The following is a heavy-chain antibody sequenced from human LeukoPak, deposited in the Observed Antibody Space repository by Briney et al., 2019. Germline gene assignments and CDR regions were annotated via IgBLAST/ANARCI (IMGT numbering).Heavy chain of an antibody. J-gene: IGHJ5*02. CDR2: INANGINT. CDR3: AKPISGGLAVSADWFDP. D-gene: IGHD6-19*01. CDR1: GFSLTFYA. V-gene: IGHV3-23*01. Sequence: RGSLRLSCVASGFSLTFYAMSWVRPPPGKWRQWVSTINANGINTYYADSVRGRFTISRDNSKGTLYLQLNSLRAEDTAIYFCAKPISGGLAVSADWFDPWGQGTLVIVSS.